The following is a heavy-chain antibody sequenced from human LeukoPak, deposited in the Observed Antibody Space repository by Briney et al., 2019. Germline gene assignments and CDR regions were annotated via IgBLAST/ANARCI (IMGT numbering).Heavy chain of an antibody. V-gene: IGHV4-59*08. CDR1: GGSISSYY. CDR3: ARAGRDGYTFDY. J-gene: IGHJ4*02. Sequence: SETLSLTCTVSGGSISSYYWSWIRQPPGKGLEWIGYIYYSGSTNYNPSLKSRVTISVDTSKNQFSLKLSPVTAADTAVYYCARAGRDGYTFDYWGQGTLVTVSS. CDR2: IYYSGST. D-gene: IGHD5-24*01.